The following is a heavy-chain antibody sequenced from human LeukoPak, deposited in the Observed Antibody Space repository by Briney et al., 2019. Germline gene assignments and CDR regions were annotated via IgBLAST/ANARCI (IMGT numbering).Heavy chain of an antibody. Sequence: SETLSLTCAVYGGSFSGYYWSWIRQPLGKGLEWIGEINHSGSTNYNPSLKSRVTISVDTSKNQFSLKLSSVTAADTAVYYCARDESLSLPNCSGGSCYLYDYWGQGTLVTVSS. CDR2: INHSGST. V-gene: IGHV4-34*01. D-gene: IGHD2-15*01. CDR1: GGSFSGYY. CDR3: ARDESLSLPNCSGGSCYLYDY. J-gene: IGHJ4*02.